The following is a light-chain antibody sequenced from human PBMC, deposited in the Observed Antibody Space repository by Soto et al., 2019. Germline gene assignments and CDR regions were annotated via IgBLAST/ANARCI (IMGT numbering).Light chain of an antibody. J-gene: IGKJ4*01. CDR2: GAS. CDR1: QSVSSN. Sequence: EIVMTQSPATLSVSPGERATLYCRASQSVSSNLAWYQQKPGQAPRLLIYGASTRATGIPARFSGSGSGTDFTLTISSLEPEDFAVYFCQHRAGWPPALTFGGGTKVDI. V-gene: IGKV3-15*01. CDR3: QHRAGWPPALT.